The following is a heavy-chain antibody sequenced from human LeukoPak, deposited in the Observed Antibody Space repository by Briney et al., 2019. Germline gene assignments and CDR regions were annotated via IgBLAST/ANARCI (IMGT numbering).Heavy chain of an antibody. J-gene: IGHJ4*02. CDR3: APTWYSSGWYMVY. Sequence: GASVKVSCKVSGYTLTELSMHWVRQAPGKGVEWMGGFDPEDGETIYAQKFQGRVTMTEDTSTDTAYMELSSLRSEDTAVYYCAPTWYSSGWYMVYWGQGTLVTVSS. CDR1: GYTLTELS. D-gene: IGHD6-19*01. CDR2: FDPEDGET. V-gene: IGHV1-24*01.